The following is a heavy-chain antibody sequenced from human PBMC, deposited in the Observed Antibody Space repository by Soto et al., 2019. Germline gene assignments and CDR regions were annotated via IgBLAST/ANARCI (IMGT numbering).Heavy chain of an antibody. CDR1: CGSISRSSYY. Sequence: PSETLSLTCNVSCGSISRSSYYWGWIRQPPGKGLEWIGSMYYSGSTYYNPSLKSRVTISIDTPKNQLSLKLTSVTAADSAVYYCSRRAPEGFDPWGQGTLVTVSS. V-gene: IGHV4-39*01. J-gene: IGHJ5*02. CDR3: SRRAPEGFDP. CDR2: MYYSGST.